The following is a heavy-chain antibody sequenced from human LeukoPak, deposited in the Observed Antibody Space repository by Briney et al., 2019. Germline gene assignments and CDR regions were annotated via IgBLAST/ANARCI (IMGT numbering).Heavy chain of an antibody. CDR2: INWNGGST. CDR3: ARDRGGDSSQRFDY. CDR1: GFTFDDYG. Sequence: PGGSLRLSCAASGFTFDDYGMSWVRQAPGKGLEGVSSINWNGGSTSYADSVKGRFTISRGNAKNSLYLQMNSLRAEDTAFYYCARDRGGDSSQRFDYWGQGTLVTVSS. V-gene: IGHV3-20*04. J-gene: IGHJ4*02. D-gene: IGHD3-10*01.